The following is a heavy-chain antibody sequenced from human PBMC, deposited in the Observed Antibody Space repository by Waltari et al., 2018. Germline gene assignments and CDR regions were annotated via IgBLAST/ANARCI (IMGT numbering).Heavy chain of an antibody. J-gene: IGHJ3*02. CDR1: GGPISSGSSS. D-gene: IGHD3-22*01. CDR3: ARDTEYYYDDSGFVFDI. Sequence: QVQLQESGPGLVKPSQTLSLPCTVSGGPISSGSSSWTWIRQPAGKGLEWIGRIYASGSTNYNPSLKSRVTISVDTPRNQFSLKLTSVTAADTAVYYCARDTEYYYDDSGFVFDIWGQGTMVTVSS. CDR2: IYASGST. V-gene: IGHV4-61*02.